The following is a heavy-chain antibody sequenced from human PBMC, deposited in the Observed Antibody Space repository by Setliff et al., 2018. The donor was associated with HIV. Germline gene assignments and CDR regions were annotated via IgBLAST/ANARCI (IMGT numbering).Heavy chain of an antibody. CDR3: ARGRGAWFEGSWFDP. J-gene: IGHJ5*02. CDR2: IYTSGST. D-gene: IGHD6-19*01. V-gene: IGHV4-61*09. Sequence: SETLSLTCTVSGGSISSGSYYWSWIRQPAGKGLEWIGHIYTSGSTNYNPSLKSRVTISVDTSKNQFSLKLSSVTAADTAVYYCARGRGAWFEGSWFDPWGQGILVTVSS. CDR1: GGSISSGSYY.